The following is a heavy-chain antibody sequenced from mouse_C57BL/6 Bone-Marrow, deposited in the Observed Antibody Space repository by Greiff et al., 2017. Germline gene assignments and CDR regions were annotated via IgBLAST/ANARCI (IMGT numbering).Heavy chain of an antibody. Sequence: QVQLQQSGAELARPGASVKLSCKASGYTFTSYGISWVKQRTGQGLEWIGEIYPRSGNTYYNEKFKGKATLTADKSSSTAYMELRSRTSEDSSVYFCARPFVHSIDYWGQGTSVTVSS. CDR2: IYPRSGNT. V-gene: IGHV1-81*01. CDR3: ARPFVHSIDY. J-gene: IGHJ4*01. CDR1: GYTFTSYG.